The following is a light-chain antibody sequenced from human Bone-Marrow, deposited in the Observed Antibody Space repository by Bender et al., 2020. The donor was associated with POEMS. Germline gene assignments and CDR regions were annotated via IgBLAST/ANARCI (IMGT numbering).Light chain of an antibody. J-gene: IGLJ2*01. V-gene: IGLV3-1*01. CDR1: DLGDKY. CDR2: QDT. CDR3: QAWDTYSVI. Sequence: SYEVTQPPSVSVSPGQTASITCSGDDLGDKYVAWYQQKPGQSPVLVIYQDTKRPSGIPVRFSGSNSGNTATLTISGTRAMDEADYYCQAWDTYSVIFGGGTKLTVL.